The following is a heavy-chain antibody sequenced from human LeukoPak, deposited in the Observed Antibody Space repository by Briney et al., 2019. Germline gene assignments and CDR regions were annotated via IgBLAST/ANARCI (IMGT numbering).Heavy chain of an antibody. D-gene: IGHD5-24*01. V-gene: IGHV3-21*01. Sequence: PGGSLRLSCAASGFTFSSYSMNWVRQAPGKGLEWVSSISSSSSYIYYADSVKGRFTISRDNSKNTLYLQMNSLRAEDTAVYYCANDRRWLFDYWGQGTLVTVSS. J-gene: IGHJ4*02. CDR3: ANDRRWLFDY. CDR2: ISSSSSYI. CDR1: GFTFSSYS.